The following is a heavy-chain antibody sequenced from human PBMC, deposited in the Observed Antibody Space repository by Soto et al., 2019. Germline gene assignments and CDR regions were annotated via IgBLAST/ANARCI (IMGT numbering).Heavy chain of an antibody. Sequence: ASVKVSCKASGYTLTSYGISWVRQAPGQGLEWMGWISAYNGNTNYAQKLQGGVTMTTDTSTSTAYMELRSLGSDDTAVYYCARADYGSGSYYYYYYMDVWGKGTTVTVSS. V-gene: IGHV1-18*01. J-gene: IGHJ6*03. CDR2: ISAYNGNT. CDR3: ARADYGSGSYYYYYYMDV. D-gene: IGHD3-10*01. CDR1: GYTLTSYG.